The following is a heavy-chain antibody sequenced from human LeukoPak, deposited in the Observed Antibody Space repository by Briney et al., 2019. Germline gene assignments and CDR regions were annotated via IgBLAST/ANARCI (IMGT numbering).Heavy chain of an antibody. CDR2: IDPSDSYT. CDR3: ARLGAPYYYYGMDV. Sequence: GESLRISCKGCGYSFTSYWTSWVRQMPGKGLEWMGRIDPSDSYTNYSPSFQGHVTMSADKSICTAYLQWSSLKASDTAMYYCARLGAPYYYYGMDVWGKGTTVTVSS. V-gene: IGHV5-10-1*01. J-gene: IGHJ6*04. CDR1: GYSFTSYW.